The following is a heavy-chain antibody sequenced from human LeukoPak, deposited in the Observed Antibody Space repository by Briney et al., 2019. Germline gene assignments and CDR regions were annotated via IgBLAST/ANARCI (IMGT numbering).Heavy chain of an antibody. CDR1: GYTFTSYG. Sequence: GASVKVSCKASGYTFTSYGISWVRQAPGQGLEWMGWISTYNGHTNYARKVQGRVTMTTDTSTSTAYMELRSLRSDDTAVYYCAIAAAGGPYYYYYGMDVWGQGTTVTVSS. V-gene: IGHV1-18*01. CDR2: ISTYNGHT. D-gene: IGHD6-13*01. J-gene: IGHJ6*02. CDR3: AIAAAGGPYYYYYGMDV.